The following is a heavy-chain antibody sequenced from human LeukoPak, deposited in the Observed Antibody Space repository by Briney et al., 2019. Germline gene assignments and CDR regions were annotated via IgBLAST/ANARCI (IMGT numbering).Heavy chain of an antibody. D-gene: IGHD4-23*01. V-gene: IGHV3-11*01. CDR3: ARSGTMTTVVNSY. J-gene: IGHJ4*02. CDR2: ISSSGSTI. Sequence: GGSLRLSCAASGFTFSDYYMSWIRRAPGKGLEWVSYISSSGSTICYADSVKGRFTISRDNAKNSLYLQMNSLRAEDTAVYYCARSGTMTTVVNSYWGQGTLVTVSS. CDR1: GFTFSDYY.